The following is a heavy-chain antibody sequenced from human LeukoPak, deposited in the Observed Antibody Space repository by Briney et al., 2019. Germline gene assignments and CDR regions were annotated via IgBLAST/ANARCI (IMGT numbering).Heavy chain of an antibody. V-gene: IGHV3-33*01. J-gene: IGHJ4*02. Sequence: GGSLRLSCAASGFTFSSYGMHWVRQAPGKGLEWVAVIWYDGSNKYYADSVKSRFTISRDNSKKTLYLQMNSLRAEDTAVYYCARDGGITIFGVVIRMYYFDYWGQGTLVTVSS. D-gene: IGHD3-3*01. CDR2: IWYDGSNK. CDR1: GFTFSSYG. CDR3: ARDGGITIFGVVIRMYYFDY.